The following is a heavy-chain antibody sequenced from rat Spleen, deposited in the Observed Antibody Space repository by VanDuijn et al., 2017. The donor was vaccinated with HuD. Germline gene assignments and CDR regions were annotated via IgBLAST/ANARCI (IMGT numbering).Heavy chain of an antibody. J-gene: IGHJ2*01. CDR2: INNAGST. CDR3: ARNYDGTYYSDY. CDR1: GYSITSSYR. V-gene: IGHV3-3*01. D-gene: IGHD1-12*02. Sequence: EVQLQESGPGLVKPSQSLSLTCSVTGYSITSSYRWTWIRQFPGNKLEWMGYINNAGSTNYNPSLKSRISITRDTSKNQFFLHVNSVTPEDTATYSCARNYDGTYYSDYWGQGVMVTVSS.